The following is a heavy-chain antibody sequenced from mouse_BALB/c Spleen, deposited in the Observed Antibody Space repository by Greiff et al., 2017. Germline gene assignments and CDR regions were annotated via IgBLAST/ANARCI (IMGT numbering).Heavy chain of an antibody. Sequence: EVQGVESGGGLVKPGGSLKLSCAASGFTFSDYYMYWVRQTPEKRLEWVATISDGGSYTYYPDSVKGRFTISRDNAKNNLYLQMSSLKSEDTAMYYCARDGNWGFAYWGQGTLVTVSA. CDR1: GFTFSDYY. D-gene: IGHD4-1*01. J-gene: IGHJ3*01. V-gene: IGHV5-4*02. CDR3: ARDGNWGFAY. CDR2: ISDGGSYT.